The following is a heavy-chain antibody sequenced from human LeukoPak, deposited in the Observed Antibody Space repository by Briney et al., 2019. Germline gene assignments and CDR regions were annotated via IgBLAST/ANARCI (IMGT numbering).Heavy chain of an antibody. CDR3: AQRRDYFDY. CDR1: GFTFSSYA. V-gene: IGHV3-23*01. J-gene: IGHJ4*02. CDR2: ISGSGGTGT. Sequence: PGGSLRLSCAASGFTFSSYAMSWVRQAPGKGLEWVSAISGSGGTGTYYADSVKGRFTISRDNSKNTLYLQMNSLRAEDTAVYYCAQRRDYFDYWGQGTLVTVSS.